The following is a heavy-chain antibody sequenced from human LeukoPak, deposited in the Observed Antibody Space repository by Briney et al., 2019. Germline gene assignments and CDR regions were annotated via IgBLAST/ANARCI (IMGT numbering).Heavy chain of an antibody. CDR3: ARGVRRGWYLFDY. CDR2: IIPIFGTA. CDR1: GGTFSSYA. Sequence: SVKVSCKASGGTFSSYAISWVRQAPGQGLEWMGGIIPIFGTANYAQKFQGRVTITADESTSTAYMELSSLRSEDTAVYYCARGVRRGWYLFDYWGQGTLVTVSS. V-gene: IGHV1-69*13. D-gene: IGHD6-19*01. J-gene: IGHJ4*02.